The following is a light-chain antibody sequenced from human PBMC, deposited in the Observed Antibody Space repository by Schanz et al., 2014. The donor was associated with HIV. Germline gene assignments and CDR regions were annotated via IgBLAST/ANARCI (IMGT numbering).Light chain of an antibody. Sequence: QSALTQPASVSGSPGQSITVSCTGTNSDIGGHDYVSWYQQHPGKAPKLMIYEVSNRPSGVSNRFSGSKSGNTASLTISGLQAEDEADYYCSSYTSSSTLEFGGGTKLTVL. CDR1: NSDIGGHDY. CDR3: SSYTSSSTLE. V-gene: IGLV2-14*03. CDR2: EVS. J-gene: IGLJ2*01.